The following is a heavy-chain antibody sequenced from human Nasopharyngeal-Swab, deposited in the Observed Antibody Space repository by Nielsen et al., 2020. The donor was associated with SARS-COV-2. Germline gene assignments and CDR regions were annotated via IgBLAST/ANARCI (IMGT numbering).Heavy chain of an antibody. CDR3: ARYSSSWLYYYGMDV. D-gene: IGHD6-13*01. CDR1: GGTFSSYA. J-gene: IGHJ6*02. Sequence: SVKVSCKASGGTFSSYAISWVRQAPGQGLEWMGVIIPIFGTANYAQKFQGRVTITADESTSTAYMELSSLRSEDTAVYYCARYSSSWLYYYGMDVWGQGTTVTVSS. V-gene: IGHV1-69*13. CDR2: IIPIFGTA.